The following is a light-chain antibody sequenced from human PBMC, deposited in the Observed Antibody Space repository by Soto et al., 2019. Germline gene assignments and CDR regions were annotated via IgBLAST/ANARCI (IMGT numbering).Light chain of an antibody. CDR3: AAWDDSLNGPV. CDR1: SSNIASHT. CDR2: SND. Sequence: QSVLTQPPSASETRGQRVTISCSGSSSNIASHTVNWYQQLPGTAPRLLIYSNDQRPSGVPDRFSGSKSGASGSLAISGLQSEDEADYYCAAWDDSLNGPVFGGGTKVTVL. J-gene: IGLJ2*01. V-gene: IGLV1-44*01.